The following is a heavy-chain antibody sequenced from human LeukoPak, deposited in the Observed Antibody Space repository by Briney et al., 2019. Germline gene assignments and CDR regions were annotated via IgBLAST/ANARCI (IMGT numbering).Heavy chain of an antibody. CDR2: INHSGST. CDR3: ARGDYYYDSSGFSPGHDAFDI. D-gene: IGHD3-22*01. Sequence: SETLSLTCAVSGGSFSGYYWSWIRQPPGKGLEWIGEINHSGSTNYNPSLKSRVTISVDTSKNQFPLKLSSVTAADTAVYYCARGDYYYDSSGFSPGHDAFDIWGQGTMVTVSS. V-gene: IGHV4-34*01. CDR1: GGSFSGYY. J-gene: IGHJ3*02.